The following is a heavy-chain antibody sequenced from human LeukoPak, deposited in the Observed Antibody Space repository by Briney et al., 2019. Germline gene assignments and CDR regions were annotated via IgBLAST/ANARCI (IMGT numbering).Heavy chain of an antibody. CDR2: IYYSGST. Sequence: PSETLSLTCTVSGGSISSSSYFWGWIRQPPGKGLEWIGSIYYSGSTYYNPYLKSRVTISVDTSKNQFSLKLSSVTAADTAVYYCARRQWWPTHRDYSDAFDIWGQGTMVTVSS. CDR1: GGSISSSSYF. CDR3: ARRQWWPTHRDYSDAFDI. V-gene: IGHV4-39*07. J-gene: IGHJ3*02. D-gene: IGHD2-15*01.